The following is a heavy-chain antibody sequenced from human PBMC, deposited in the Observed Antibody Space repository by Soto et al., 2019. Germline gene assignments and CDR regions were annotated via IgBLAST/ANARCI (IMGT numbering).Heavy chain of an antibody. Sequence: EVQLLESGGGLVQPGGSLRLSCAASGSGFTFSSYAMIWVRQAPGKGLEWLSTISGGANITYYADSVKGRFTISRDISKNTLFLQMLGLRAEDTAVYFCAKATVVPAPIAYWGQGTLVTVSS. CDR3: AKATVVPAPIAY. J-gene: IGHJ4*02. CDR1: GFTFSSYA. CDR2: ISGGANIT. V-gene: IGHV3-23*01. D-gene: IGHD2-2*01.